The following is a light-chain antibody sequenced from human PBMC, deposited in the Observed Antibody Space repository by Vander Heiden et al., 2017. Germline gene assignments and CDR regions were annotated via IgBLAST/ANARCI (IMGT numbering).Light chain of an antibody. CDR1: QSVSSSS. Sequence: EHVLTQSPGTLSLSPGERATLSCRASQSVSSSSLAWYQQKPGQAPRLLIYGASIRATAIPDRFSGSGSGTDFTLTISRLEPEDFALYFCQHFGAFGQGTKVEI. CDR3: QHFGA. J-gene: IGKJ1*01. CDR2: GAS. V-gene: IGKV3-20*01.